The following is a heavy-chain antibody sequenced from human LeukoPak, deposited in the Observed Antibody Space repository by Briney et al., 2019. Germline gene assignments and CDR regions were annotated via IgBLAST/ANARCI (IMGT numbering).Heavy chain of an antibody. Sequence: SETLSLTCTVSAGSISSSSYYWGSIRQPPGKGLEWIGSLSYSGNTYYNPSLKSRVTISVDTSKNQFSLRLSSVTAADTAVYYCARAVSRSFDWSVWGQGTLVTVSS. CDR3: ARAVSRSFDWSV. CDR2: LSYSGNT. D-gene: IGHD3-9*01. J-gene: IGHJ4*02. V-gene: IGHV4-39*01. CDR1: AGSISSSSYY.